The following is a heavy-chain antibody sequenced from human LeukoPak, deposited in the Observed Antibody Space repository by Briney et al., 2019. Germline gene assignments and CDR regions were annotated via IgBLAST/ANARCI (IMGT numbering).Heavy chain of an antibody. V-gene: IGHV1-2*04. CDR3: AITGSGYNWFDP. CDR1: GYTFTSYD. CDR2: INPNSGGT. D-gene: IGHD1-26*01. Sequence: ASVKVSCKASGYTFTSYDINWVRQAPGQGLEWMGWINPNSGGTNYAQKFQGWVTMTRDTSISTAYMELSRLRSDDTAVYYCAITGSGYNWFDPWGQGTLVTVSS. J-gene: IGHJ5*02.